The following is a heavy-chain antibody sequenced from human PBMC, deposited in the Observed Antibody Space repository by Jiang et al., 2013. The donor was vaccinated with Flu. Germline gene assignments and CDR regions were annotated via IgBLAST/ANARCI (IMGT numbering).Heavy chain of an antibody. Sequence: LLKPSETLSLTCAVYGGSFSGYYWSWIRQPPGKGLEWIGEINHSGSTNYNPSLKSRVTISVDTSKNPVLPEAELCDPPRTRAVYYCARGRELITMVRGVIPTRSITFDYWGQGTLVTVSS. J-gene: IGHJ4*02. CDR1: GGSFSGYY. V-gene: IGHV4-34*01. D-gene: IGHD3-10*01. CDR3: ARGRELITMVRGVIPTRSITFDY. CDR2: INHSGST.